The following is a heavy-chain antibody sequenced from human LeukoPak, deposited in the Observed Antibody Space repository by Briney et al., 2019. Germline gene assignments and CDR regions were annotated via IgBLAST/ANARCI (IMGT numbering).Heavy chain of an antibody. J-gene: IGHJ6*02. D-gene: IGHD3-10*01. CDR3: ARVLAGVTMVRGVKVFYYYYGMDV. Sequence: SETLSLTCAVYGGSFSGYYWSWIRQPPGKGLEWIGEINHSGSTNYNPSLKSRVTISADTSKNQFSLKLSSVTAADTAVYYCARVLAGVTMVRGVKVFYYYYGMDVWGQGTTVTVSS. CDR2: INHSGST. V-gene: IGHV4-34*01. CDR1: GGSFSGYY.